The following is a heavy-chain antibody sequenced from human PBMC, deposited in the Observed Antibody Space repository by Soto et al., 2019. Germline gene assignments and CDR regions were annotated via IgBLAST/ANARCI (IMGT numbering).Heavy chain of an antibody. CDR3: ARWGATSEFGEFPFDY. Sequence: QVQLVQSGAEVKKPGSSVKVSCKASGGTFSSYAISWVRQAPGQGLEWMGGIIPIFVTANYAQKFQGRVPITADESTSTAYMELGSLRSEDSAVYYCARWGATSEFGEFPFDYWGQGTLVTVSS. CDR2: IIPIFVTA. J-gene: IGHJ4*02. D-gene: IGHD3-10*01. V-gene: IGHV1-69*01. CDR1: GGTFSSYA.